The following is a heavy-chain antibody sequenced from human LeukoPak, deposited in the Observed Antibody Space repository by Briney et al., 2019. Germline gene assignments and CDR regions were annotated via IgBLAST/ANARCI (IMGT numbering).Heavy chain of an antibody. CDR3: ATRGHYYGSGSYYDFDP. CDR2: INHSGST. Sequence: TSETLSLTCTVSGGSISSGDYYWSWIRQPPGKGLEWIGEINHSGSTNYNPSLKSRVTISVDTSKNQFSLKLSSVTAADTAVYYCATRGHYYGSGSYYDFDPWGQGTLVTVSS. J-gene: IGHJ5*02. D-gene: IGHD3-10*01. CDR1: GGSISSGDYY. V-gene: IGHV4-39*07.